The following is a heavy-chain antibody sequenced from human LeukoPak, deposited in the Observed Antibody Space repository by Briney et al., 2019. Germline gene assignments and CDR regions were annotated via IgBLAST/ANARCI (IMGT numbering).Heavy chain of an antibody. CDR1: GFTLSKYW. D-gene: IGHD1-26*01. J-gene: IGHJ5*02. Sequence: PGGSLRLSCGDSGFTLSKYWMHWVRQVPGKRLTWVSRINRDGSRIDHAGSVKGRFTISRDNAKNTLYLQMNSLRPEDTAVYYCVRDFVGPDDLWGQGTLVTVSS. V-gene: IGHV3-74*01. CDR2: INRDGSRI. CDR3: VRDFVGPDDL.